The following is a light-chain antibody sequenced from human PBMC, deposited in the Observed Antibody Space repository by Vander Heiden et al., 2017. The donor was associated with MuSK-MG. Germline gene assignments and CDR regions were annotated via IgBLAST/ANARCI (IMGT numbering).Light chain of an antibody. V-gene: IGKV1-33*01. CDR3: QQDENLPQT. Sequence: DIQMTQSPSSLSASVGDRVTITCQASQDISNYLNWYQQKPGKAPKLLIYETSNLETGVPSRFSGSGSGTEFSFTINSLQPEDIATYYCQQDENLPQTFGRGTKVEIK. CDR2: ETS. J-gene: IGKJ3*01. CDR1: QDISNY.